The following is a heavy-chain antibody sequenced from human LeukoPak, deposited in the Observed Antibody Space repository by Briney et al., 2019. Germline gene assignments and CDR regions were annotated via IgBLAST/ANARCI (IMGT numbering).Heavy chain of an antibody. V-gene: IGHV1-69*06. J-gene: IGHJ6*03. CDR1: GGTFSSYA. CDR3: ATGAVVPAAIARYYYYYYMDV. CDR2: IIPIFGTA. D-gene: IGHD2-2*02. Sequence: ASVKVSCKASGGTFSSYAISWVRQAPGQGLEWMGGIIPIFGTANYAQKFQGRVTMTEDTSTDTAYMELSSLRSEDTAVYYCATGAVVPAAIARYYYYYYMDVWGKGTTVTVSS.